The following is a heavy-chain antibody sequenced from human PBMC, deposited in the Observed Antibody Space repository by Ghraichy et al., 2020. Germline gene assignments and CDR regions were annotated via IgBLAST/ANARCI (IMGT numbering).Heavy chain of an antibody. CDR2: IYPGDSDT. Sequence: GGSLNISCKGSGYSFTSYWIGWVRQMPGKGLEWMGIIYPGDSDTRYSPSFQGQVTISADKSISTAYLQWSSLKASDTAMYYCARRRFVWSAAAGTGFDYWGQGTLVTVSS. V-gene: IGHV5-51*01. CDR1: GYSFTSYW. CDR3: ARRRFVWSAAAGTGFDY. J-gene: IGHJ4*02. D-gene: IGHD6-13*01.